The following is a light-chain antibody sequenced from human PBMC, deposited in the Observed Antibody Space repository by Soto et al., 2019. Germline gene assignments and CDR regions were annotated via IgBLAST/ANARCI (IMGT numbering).Light chain of an antibody. J-gene: IGKJ1*01. V-gene: IGKV3-20*01. CDR2: GAS. CDR1: HSVSRNF. Sequence: EIVLTQSPGTLSLSPWARATLSFIPRHSVSRNFLAWYRQKPGQAPRLLIYGASNRATDTPDRFSGSGSGADFSLTISRLEPEDFAVYYCQQYGSSPWTFGQGTKVDIK. CDR3: QQYGSSPWT.